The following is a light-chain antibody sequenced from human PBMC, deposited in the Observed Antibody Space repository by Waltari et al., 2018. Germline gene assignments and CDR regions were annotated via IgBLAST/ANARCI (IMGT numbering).Light chain of an antibody. Sequence: QSVLTQPPSASGTPGQRVTISCSGSSPNIGTNGAHWYQQFPGTAPKLLIYSSVPRPSGVPYRFSGSKSGTSASLTISGLQSEDEADYYCAAWHGSLDSWVFGGGTKLTVL. CDR2: SSV. J-gene: IGLJ3*02. V-gene: IGLV1-44*01. CDR1: SPNIGTNG. CDR3: AAWHGSLDSWV.